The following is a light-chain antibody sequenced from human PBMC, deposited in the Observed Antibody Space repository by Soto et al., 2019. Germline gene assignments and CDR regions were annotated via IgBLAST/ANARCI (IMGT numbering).Light chain of an antibody. CDR1: QSVGNRY. V-gene: IGKV3-20*01. CDR2: GAS. J-gene: IGKJ4*01. CDR3: QQFASSPLT. Sequence: EIVLTQSPGTLSLSPGERATLSSSASQSVGNRYFAWYQQKPGQAPRLLIYGASSRATGIPDRFSGSGSETDFTLTISRLDPEDFAVYYCQQFASSPLTFGGGTKVEIK.